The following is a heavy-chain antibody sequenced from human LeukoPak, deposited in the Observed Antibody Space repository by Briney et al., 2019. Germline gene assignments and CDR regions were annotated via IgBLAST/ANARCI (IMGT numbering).Heavy chain of an antibody. CDR2: IYYSGST. CDR3: ARDRGSYYTHFDY. J-gene: IGHJ4*02. Sequence: SETLSLTCTVSGGSISSYYWSWIRQPPGKGLEWIGYIYYSGSTNYNPSLKSRVTISVDTSKNQFSLKLGSVTAADTAVYYCARDRGSYYTHFDYWGQGTLVTVSS. D-gene: IGHD1-26*01. V-gene: IGHV4-59*01. CDR1: GGSISSYY.